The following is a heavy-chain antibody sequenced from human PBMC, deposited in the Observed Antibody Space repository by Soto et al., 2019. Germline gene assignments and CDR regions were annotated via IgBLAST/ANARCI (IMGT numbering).Heavy chain of an antibody. V-gene: IGHV3-7*05. CDR3: ARDVSPGSGPYHDAFDI. CDR1: GFTFSDYW. D-gene: IGHD6-25*01. CDR2: IRKDESKK. Sequence: EVQLVESGGGVVQPGESLRLSCSASGFTFSDYWMTWVRQAPGKGLEWVANIRKDESKKSYLDSVRGRFTVSRDNARNLLYLQMDSLRAEDTALYYCARDVSPGSGPYHDAFDIWGQGTMVTVSS. J-gene: IGHJ3*02.